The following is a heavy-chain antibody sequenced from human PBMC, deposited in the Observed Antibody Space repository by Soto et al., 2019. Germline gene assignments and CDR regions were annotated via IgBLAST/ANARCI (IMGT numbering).Heavy chain of an antibody. D-gene: IGHD3-22*01. V-gene: IGHV1-69*01. J-gene: IGHJ4*02. Sequence: QVQLVQSGAEVKKPGSSVKVSCKASGGTFSSYSISWVRQAPGQGLEWMGGIIPIFGTANYAQQFQARVTITADESTSTAYLELSSLRSEDTAVYYCAIAYSSSPPYYPIGFWGQGTLVTVAS. CDR2: IIPIFGTA. CDR1: GGTFSSYS. CDR3: AIAYSSSPPYYPIGF.